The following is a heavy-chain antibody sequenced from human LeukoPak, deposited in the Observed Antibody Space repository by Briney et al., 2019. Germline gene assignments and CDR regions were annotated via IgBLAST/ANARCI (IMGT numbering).Heavy chain of an antibody. CDR2: ITSDGSST. Sequence: GGSLRLSCAASGFTFSSYWMHWVRQAPGKGLECVSRITSDGSSTSYADSVRGRFTISRDNAQNTVYLQMNSLRAEDTAVYYCARDLTGAVFDFWGQGTLVTVSS. D-gene: IGHD1-26*01. CDR1: GFTFSSYW. J-gene: IGHJ4*02. CDR3: ARDLTGAVFDF. V-gene: IGHV3-74*01.